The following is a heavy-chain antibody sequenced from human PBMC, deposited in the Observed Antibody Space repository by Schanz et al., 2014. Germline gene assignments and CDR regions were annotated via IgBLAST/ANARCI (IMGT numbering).Heavy chain of an antibody. V-gene: IGHV4-59*08. CDR1: GVSISSFY. D-gene: IGHD2-2*01. CDR2: IYGGGST. J-gene: IGHJ4*02. Sequence: QVQLQESGPGLVRPSETLSLTCTVSGVSISSFYWSWIRQSPGQGLEYFGYIYGGGSTSYNPSFKSRVTRTFDPPRNAFPLKPSSVTAADTAVYYCARGRVVPAAPEFDYWGQGILVTVSS. CDR3: ARGRVVPAAPEFDY.